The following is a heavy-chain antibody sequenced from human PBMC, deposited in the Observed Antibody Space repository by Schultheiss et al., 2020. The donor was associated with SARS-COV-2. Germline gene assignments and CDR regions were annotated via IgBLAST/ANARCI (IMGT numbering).Heavy chain of an antibody. Sequence: SETLSLTCAVSGGSISSGGYSWSWIRQPPGKGLEWIGYIHYSGSTYYNPSLMSRVTISVDTSKNQFSLRLSSVTAADTAVYYCARDSTVTTKVPNDAFDILGQGTMVTVSS. D-gene: IGHD4-17*01. V-gene: IGHV4-31*11. CDR2: IHYSGST. CDR3: ARDSTVTTKVPNDAFDI. J-gene: IGHJ3*02. CDR1: GGSISSGGYS.